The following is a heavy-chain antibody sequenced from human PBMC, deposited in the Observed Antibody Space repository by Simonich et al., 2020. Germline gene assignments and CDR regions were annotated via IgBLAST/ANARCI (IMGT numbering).Heavy chain of an antibody. J-gene: IGHJ4*02. Sequence: QVQLVQSGAEVKKPGASVKVSCKASGYTFTGYYMHWVRQAPGQGLEWMGRINPNSGGTNYAQNVQGRVTMTRDTSISTAYMELSTLRSDDTAVYYCARVWVRGVIINDYWGQGTLVTVSS. CDR3: ARVWVRGVIINDY. D-gene: IGHD3-10*01. CDR2: INPNSGGT. V-gene: IGHV1-2*06. CDR1: GYTFTGYY.